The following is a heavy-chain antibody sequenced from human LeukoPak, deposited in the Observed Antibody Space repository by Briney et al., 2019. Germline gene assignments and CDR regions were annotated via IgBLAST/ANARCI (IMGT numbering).Heavy chain of an antibody. CDR1: GFIFSRYS. CDR2: ISSSSRTI. Sequence: GGSLRLSCAASGFIFSRYSMNWVRQAPGKGLEWVSYISSSSRTIYYADSVKGRFTISRDNAKNSLYLQMNSLRAEDTAVYYCARDGTKYDYWGQGTLVSVSS. J-gene: IGHJ4*02. D-gene: IGHD1-26*01. CDR3: ARDGTKYDY. V-gene: IGHV3-48*04.